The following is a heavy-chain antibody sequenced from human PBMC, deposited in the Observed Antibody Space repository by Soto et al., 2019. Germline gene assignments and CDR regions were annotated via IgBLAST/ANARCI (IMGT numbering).Heavy chain of an antibody. CDR2: ISGSGGST. Sequence: PGGSLRLSCAASGFTFSSYAMSWVRQAPGKGLEWVSAISGSGGSTYYADSVKGRFTISRDNSKSTVYLQMNSLRAEDTAVYYCAISKYSYGSGSHCDYWGQGTQVTVSS. CDR3: AISKYSYGSGSHCDY. V-gene: IGHV3-23*01. CDR1: GFTFSSYA. D-gene: IGHD3-10*01. J-gene: IGHJ4*02.